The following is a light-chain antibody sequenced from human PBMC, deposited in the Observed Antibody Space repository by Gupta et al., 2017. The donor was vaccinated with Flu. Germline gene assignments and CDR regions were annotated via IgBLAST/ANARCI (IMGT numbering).Light chain of an antibody. CDR3: QQNDSNLPYS. Sequence: DIQLTQSPASLSASVGDRVTITCRASQSISSYLHWYKQKPGKAPKLLIYAASSWQRGVPSRFSGSGSGTDFTLTISSRQPEDFATYYCQQNDSNLPYSFGQGTKLEIK. CDR2: AAS. CDR1: QSISSY. V-gene: IGKV1-39*01. J-gene: IGKJ2*03.